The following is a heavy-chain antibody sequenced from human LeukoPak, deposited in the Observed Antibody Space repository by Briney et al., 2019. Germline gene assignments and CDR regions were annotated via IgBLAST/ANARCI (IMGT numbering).Heavy chain of an antibody. CDR2: IYPGDSDT. J-gene: IGHJ4*02. CDR1: GYSFTSYW. Sequence: KHGESLKISCKGSGYSFTSYWIGWVRQMPGKGLEWMGIIYPGDSDTRYSPSFQGQVTISADKSISTAYLQWSSLKASDTAMYCCARPPLGSYDILTGYENDYWGQGTLVTVSS. D-gene: IGHD3-9*01. V-gene: IGHV5-51*01. CDR3: ARPPLGSYDILTGYENDY.